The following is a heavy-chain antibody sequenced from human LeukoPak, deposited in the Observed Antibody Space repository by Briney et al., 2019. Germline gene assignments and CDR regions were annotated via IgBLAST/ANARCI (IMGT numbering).Heavy chain of an antibody. CDR3: ATLGFGEYIGGFDY. D-gene: IGHD3-10*01. CDR2: INPNSGGT. Sequence: ASVKVSCKASGYTFTGYYMHWLHQAPGQGLEWMGWINPNSGGTNYAQKFQGRVTMTRDTSISTAYMELSRLRSDDTAVYYCATLGFGEYIGGFDYWGQGTLVTVSS. V-gene: IGHV1-2*02. CDR1: GYTFTGYY. J-gene: IGHJ4*02.